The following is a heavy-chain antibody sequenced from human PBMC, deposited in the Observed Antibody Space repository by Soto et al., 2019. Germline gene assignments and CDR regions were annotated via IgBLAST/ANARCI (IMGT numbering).Heavy chain of an antibody. CDR1: EDTFNTYA. D-gene: IGHD2-21*01. J-gene: IGHJ4*01. CDR3: ARTVEYDSIPYYYADF. Sequence: QVELVQSGAEVKKPGSSVKVSCQASEDTFNTYAITWVRQAPGQGLEWMGWISGYNGNTNYAQTLQGRGTMTTDTSTSTAYLELRSLRSDDTAVYYCARTVEYDSIPYYYADFWGQGTLVTVSS. CDR2: ISGYNGNT. V-gene: IGHV1-18*01.